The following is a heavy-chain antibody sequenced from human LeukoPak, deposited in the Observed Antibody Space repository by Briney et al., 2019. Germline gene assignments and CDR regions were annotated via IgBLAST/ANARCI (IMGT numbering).Heavy chain of an antibody. D-gene: IGHD3-16*01. Sequence: PGGSLRLSCAASGFTFSRYGMHWVRQAPGKGLEWVSFTRFDGKNKYYADSVKGRFTISKDSSKNTLDLQMNSLRTEDTAVYYCARGAAYDYVWEYSWDYWGQGTLVTVSS. V-gene: IGHV3-30*02. J-gene: IGHJ4*02. CDR3: ARGAAYDYVWEYSWDY. CDR1: GFTFSRYG. CDR2: TRFDGKNK.